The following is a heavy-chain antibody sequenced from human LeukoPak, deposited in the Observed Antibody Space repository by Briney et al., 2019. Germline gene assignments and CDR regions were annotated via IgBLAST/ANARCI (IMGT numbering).Heavy chain of an antibody. CDR2: ISYDGSNK. CDR1: GFTFSSYA. Sequence: GGSLRLSCAASGFTFSSYAMQWVRQAPGKGLEWVGVISYDGSNKYYADSVKGRFTISRDNSKNTLYLQMNSLRAEDTAVYYCARDKLLEYGNWFDPWGQGILVTVSS. CDR3: ARDKLLEYGNWFDP. D-gene: IGHD1-1*01. J-gene: IGHJ5*02. V-gene: IGHV3-30*04.